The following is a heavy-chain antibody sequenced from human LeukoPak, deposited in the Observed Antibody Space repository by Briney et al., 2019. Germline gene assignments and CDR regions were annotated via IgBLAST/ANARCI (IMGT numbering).Heavy chain of an antibody. CDR1: GFTFSSNW. Sequence: GGSLRLSCAASGFTFSSNWMHWVRQAPGKGLVWVSRINEDGSTTNYADSVKGRSTIFRDNAKNTLYLQMNSLRAEDTAVYYCVRDLGGRSGHWGHGTLVTVSS. V-gene: IGHV3-74*01. J-gene: IGHJ4*01. CDR2: INEDGSTT. D-gene: IGHD1-26*01. CDR3: VRDLGGRSGH.